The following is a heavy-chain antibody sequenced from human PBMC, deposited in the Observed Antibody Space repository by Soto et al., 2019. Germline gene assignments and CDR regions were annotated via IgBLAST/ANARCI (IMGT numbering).Heavy chain of an antibody. V-gene: IGHV3-9*01. Sequence: GGSLRLSCAASGFTFDDYAMHWVRQAPGKGLEWVSGISWNSGSIGYADSVKGRFTISRDNAKNSLYLQMNSMRAEDTALYYCAKGNSNDYCSGGSCYSGPWLNWGQGTLVTVSS. D-gene: IGHD2-15*01. J-gene: IGHJ4*02. CDR1: GFTFDDYA. CDR2: ISWNSGSI. CDR3: AKGNSNDYCSGGSCYSGPWLN.